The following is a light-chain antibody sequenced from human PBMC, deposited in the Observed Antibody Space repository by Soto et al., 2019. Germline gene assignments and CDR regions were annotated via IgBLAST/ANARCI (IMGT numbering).Light chain of an antibody. V-gene: IGKV3-20*01. CDR1: QSAKSSY. CDR3: QQYGSSIT. Sequence: IVLTQSPGTVSLSPGERATLPCRASQSAKSSYLAWYQHKPGQAPRLLIYGTSSRATGIPDRFSGSGSGTDFTLTISRLEPEDFAVYYCQQYGSSITFGQGTRLEIK. J-gene: IGKJ5*01. CDR2: GTS.